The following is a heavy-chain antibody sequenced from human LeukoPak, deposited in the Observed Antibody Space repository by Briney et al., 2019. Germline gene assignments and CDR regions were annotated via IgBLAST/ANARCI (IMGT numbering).Heavy chain of an antibody. J-gene: IGHJ6*03. CDR3: ARGPKITIFGVVRPLMDV. Sequence: SETLSLTCAVYGGSFSGYYWSWIRQPPGKGLEWIGEINHSGSTNYNPSLKSRVTISVDTSKNQFSLKLSSVTAADTAVYYCARGPKITIFGVVRPLMDVWGKGTTVTASS. CDR1: GGSFSGYY. CDR2: INHSGST. D-gene: IGHD3-3*01. V-gene: IGHV4-34*01.